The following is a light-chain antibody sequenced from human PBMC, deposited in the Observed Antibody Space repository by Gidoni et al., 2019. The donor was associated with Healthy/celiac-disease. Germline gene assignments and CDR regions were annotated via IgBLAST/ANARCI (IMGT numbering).Light chain of an antibody. Sequence: EIVLTQSPATLSLSPGERATLSCRASQSVSNYLAWYQQKPGQAPRLLIYDASNRATGIPARFSGSGSGTDFTLTISSLEPEDFAVYYCQQRSNWPRGFTFGPGTKVDIK. CDR2: DAS. J-gene: IGKJ3*01. CDR3: QQRSNWPRGFT. CDR1: QSVSNY. V-gene: IGKV3-11*01.